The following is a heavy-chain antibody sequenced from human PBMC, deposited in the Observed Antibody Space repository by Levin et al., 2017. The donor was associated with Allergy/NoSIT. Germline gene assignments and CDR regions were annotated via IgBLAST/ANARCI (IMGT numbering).Heavy chain of an antibody. CDR2: LYPGEVT. CDR3: ARGFVMPRGVDWHFEH. CDR1: GFSVSSSF. D-gene: IGHD3-10*01. Sequence: LTGGSLRLSCVVSGFSVSSSFMNWVRQAPGKGLEWVSVLYPGEVTYYADSVKGRFSISRDNSKNTVYLQMNSLTADDTATYFCARGFVMPRGVDWHFEHWGQGALVSVSS. V-gene: IGHV3-53*01. J-gene: IGHJ4*02.